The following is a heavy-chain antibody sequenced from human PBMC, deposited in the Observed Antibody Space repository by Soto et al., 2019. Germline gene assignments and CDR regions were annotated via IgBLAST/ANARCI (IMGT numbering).Heavy chain of an antibody. CDR3: AKDGISPGLYYFDY. J-gene: IGHJ4*02. CDR2: ISWNSGSI. Sequence: GGSLRLSCEASGFTFADYAMHWVRQAPGKGLEWVSGISWNSGSIGYADSVKGRFTISRDNAKNSLYLQMNSMRAEDTALYYCAKDGISPGLYYFDYWGQGTLVTVSS. V-gene: IGHV3-9*01. CDR1: GFTFADYA.